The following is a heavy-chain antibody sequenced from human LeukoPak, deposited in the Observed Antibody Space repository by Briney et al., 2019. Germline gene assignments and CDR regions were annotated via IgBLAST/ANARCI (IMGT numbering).Heavy chain of an antibody. Sequence: GGSLRLSCAASGFTFSSFSMNWVRQAPGMGLEWVSSMSETGSRQFYTDSVKSRFSISRDNAKNSVYLHLNSLKVEDTAIYYCARATSEDTALDYWGQGTLVTVSS. CDR2: MSETGSRQ. D-gene: IGHD5-18*01. V-gene: IGHV3-21*06. CDR1: GFTFSSFS. J-gene: IGHJ4*02. CDR3: ARATSEDTALDY.